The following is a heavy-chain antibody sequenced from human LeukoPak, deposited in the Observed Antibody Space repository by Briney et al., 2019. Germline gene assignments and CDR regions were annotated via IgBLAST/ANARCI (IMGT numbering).Heavy chain of an antibody. D-gene: IGHD2-15*01. J-gene: IGHJ4*02. CDR2: INHSGST. CDR3: ATRDIVVSGFASY. Sequence: SETLSLTCAVYGVSFSGYYWSWIRQPPGKGLEWIGEINHSGSTNYNPSLKSRVTISVDTSKNQFSLKLSSVTAADTAVYYCATRDIVVSGFASYWGQGTLVTVSS. CDR1: GVSFSGYY. V-gene: IGHV4-34*01.